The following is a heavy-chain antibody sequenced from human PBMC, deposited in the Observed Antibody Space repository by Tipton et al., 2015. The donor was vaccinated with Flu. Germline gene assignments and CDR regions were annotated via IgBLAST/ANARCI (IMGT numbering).Heavy chain of an antibody. CDR2: ISSSGSTI. D-gene: IGHD7-27*01. CDR3: ATLTGDDY. Sequence: SLRLSCAASGFTFSSYEMNWVRQAPGKGLEWLSYISSSGSTISYADSVRGRFTISRDNAKNSLYLQLNSLRAEDTARYYCATLTGDDYWGQGDLVTVSS. CDR1: GFTFSSYE. J-gene: IGHJ4*02. V-gene: IGHV3-48*03.